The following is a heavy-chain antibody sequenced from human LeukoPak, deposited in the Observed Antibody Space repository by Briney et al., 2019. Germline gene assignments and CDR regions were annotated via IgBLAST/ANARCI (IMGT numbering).Heavy chain of an antibody. CDR3: AGGTGEGYTYGRYYFDY. J-gene: IGHJ4*02. V-gene: IGHV1-2*02. D-gene: IGHD5-18*01. Sequence: GASVKVSCKASGYTFTGYYMHWLRQAPGQGLEWMGWINPNSGGTDYAQKFQGRVTMTRDTSITTAYMELSRLRSVDTAGYCRAGGTGEGYTYGRYYFDYWGQGILVTVSS. CDR1: GYTFTGYY. CDR2: INPNSGGT.